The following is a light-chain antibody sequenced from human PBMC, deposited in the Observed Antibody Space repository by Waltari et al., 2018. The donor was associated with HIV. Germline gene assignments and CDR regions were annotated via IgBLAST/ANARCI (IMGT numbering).Light chain of an antibody. V-gene: IGLV1-51*01. J-gene: IGLJ2*01. Sequence: QSVLTQPPPVSAAPGQKVTISCSGGGSNIGKNYVSWYQHLPGTAPNLLIYANTERPSGIPDRFSGSKSDTSATLGVTGLQAGDEADYYCATWDTSLSVVVFGGGTRLTVL. CDR1: GSNIGKNY. CDR2: ANT. CDR3: ATWDTSLSVVV.